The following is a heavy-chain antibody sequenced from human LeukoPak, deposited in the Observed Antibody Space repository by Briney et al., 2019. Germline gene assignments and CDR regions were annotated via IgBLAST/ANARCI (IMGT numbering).Heavy chain of an antibody. CDR1: GYTFTSYD. CDR2: MNPNSGNT. CDR3: ARRVGGTQTYYYGMDV. J-gene: IGHJ6*02. V-gene: IGHV1-8*01. Sequence: ASVKVSCKASGYTFTSYDINWVRQAPGQGLEWMGWMNPNSGNTGYAQKFQGRVTMTRNTSISTAYMELSSLRSEDTAVYYCARRVGGTQTYYYGMDVWGQGTTVTVSS. D-gene: IGHD1-1*01.